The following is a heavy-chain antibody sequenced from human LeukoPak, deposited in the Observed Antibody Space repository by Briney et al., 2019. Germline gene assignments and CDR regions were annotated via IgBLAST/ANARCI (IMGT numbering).Heavy chain of an antibody. V-gene: IGHV3-15*01. D-gene: IGHD2-15*01. CDR2: ITSKTDGGTT. CDR1: GFTFSNAW. J-gene: IGHJ4*02. CDR3: TTAPYCSGGSCYSGY. Sequence: GGSLRLSCAASGFTFSNAWMSWVRQAPGKGLEWVGRITSKTDGGTTDYAAHVKGRFTISRDDSKNTLYLQMNSLKTEDTAVYYCTTAPYCSGGSCYSGYRGQGTLVTVSS.